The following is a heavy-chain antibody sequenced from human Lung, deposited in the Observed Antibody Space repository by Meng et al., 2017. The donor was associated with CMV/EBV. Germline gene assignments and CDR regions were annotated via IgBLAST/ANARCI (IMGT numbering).Heavy chain of an antibody. CDR1: GHSFTSDW. CDR3: ARQPNNWFDP. J-gene: IGHJ5*02. CDR2: IYPGDSDT. V-gene: IGHV5-51*01. Sequence: SRKFFGHSFTSDWIGWLRQRPGKGLEWMGIIYPGDSDTRYSPSFQGQVTSSVDKSISTAYLEWSSLKASDTDMYYCARQPNNWFDPWGQGTLVTVSS.